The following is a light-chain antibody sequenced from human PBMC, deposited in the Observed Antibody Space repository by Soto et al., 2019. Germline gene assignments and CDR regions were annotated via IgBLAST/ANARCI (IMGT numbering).Light chain of an antibody. CDR1: QSVSSY. J-gene: IGKJ4*01. CDR2: DAS. CDR3: QQRSNWPPN. V-gene: IGKV3-11*01. Sequence: EIVLTQSPATLSLSPGEIATLSCRASQSVSSYLAWYQQKPGQAPRLLIYDASNRATGIPARVSGSGSGTDFTLTISSLEPEDLAVYYCQQRSNWPPNFGGGTKVEIK.